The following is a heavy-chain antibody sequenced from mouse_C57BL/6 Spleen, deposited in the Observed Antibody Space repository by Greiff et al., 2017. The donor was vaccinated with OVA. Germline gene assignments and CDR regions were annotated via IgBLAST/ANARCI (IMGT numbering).Heavy chain of an antibody. Sequence: QVHVKQSGAELVRPGASVTLSCKASGYTFTDYEMHWVKQTPVHGLEWIGAIDPETGGTAYNQKFKGKAILTADKSSSTAYMELRSLTSEDSAVYYCTSGSSTGGIDYWGQGTSVTVSS. CDR3: TSGSSTGGIDY. D-gene: IGHD1-1*01. V-gene: IGHV1-15*01. J-gene: IGHJ4*01. CDR2: IDPETGGT. CDR1: GYTFTDYE.